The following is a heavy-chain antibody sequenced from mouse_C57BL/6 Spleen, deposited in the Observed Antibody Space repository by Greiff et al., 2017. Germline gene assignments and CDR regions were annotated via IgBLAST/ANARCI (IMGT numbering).Heavy chain of an antibody. CDR2: IRNKANGYTT. CDR1: GFTFTDYY. Sequence: EVKLVESGGGLVQPGGSLSLSCAASGFTFTDYYMSWVRQPPGKALEWLGFIRNKANGYTTEYSASVKGRFTISRDNSQSILYLQMNALRAEDSATYYCARAYDYDGWFAYWGQGTLVTVSA. CDR3: ARAYDYDGWFAY. V-gene: IGHV7-3*01. J-gene: IGHJ3*01. D-gene: IGHD2-4*01.